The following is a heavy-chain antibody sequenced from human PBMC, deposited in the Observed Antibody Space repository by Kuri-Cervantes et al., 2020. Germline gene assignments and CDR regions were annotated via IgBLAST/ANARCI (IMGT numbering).Heavy chain of an antibody. Sequence: GESLKISCAASGFTFSSYSMNRVRLAPGKGLEWVSSISSSGSTIYYADSVKGRFTISRDNAKNSLYLQMNSLRAEDTAVYYCASYTNFWGSYTEYWGQGTLVTVSS. CDR2: ISSSGSTI. CDR1: GFTFSSYS. CDR3: ASYTNFWGSYTEY. D-gene: IGHD3-16*01. J-gene: IGHJ4*02. V-gene: IGHV3-21*04.